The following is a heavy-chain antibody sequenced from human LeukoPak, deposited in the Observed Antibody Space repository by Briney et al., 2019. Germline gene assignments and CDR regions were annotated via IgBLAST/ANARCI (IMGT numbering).Heavy chain of an antibody. CDR1: GGSISNYY. J-gene: IGHJ3*02. CDR2: IYYSGST. V-gene: IGHV4-59*08. CDR3: ARHASGDNGNAFDI. Sequence: SETLSLTCTVSGGSISNYYWSWIRQPPGKGLEWIGYIYYSGSTNYNPSLKSRVTISVDTSKNHFSLKLNSVTAADTAVYYCARHASGDNGNAFDIWGQETMVTVS. D-gene: IGHD4-17*01.